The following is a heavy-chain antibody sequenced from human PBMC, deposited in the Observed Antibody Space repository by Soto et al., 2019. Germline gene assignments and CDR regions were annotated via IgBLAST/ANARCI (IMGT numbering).Heavy chain of an antibody. Sequence: GGSLRLSCAASGFSFRDYDMRWVRQRKGKGLEWVSALGAARDPHYVGSVKGRFSVSRDNAQNSLFLQMNNLRVDDTAVYFCARAYLGRLPRRADYYYAMDVWGRGTTVTVSS. D-gene: IGHD1-26*01. CDR1: GFSFRDYD. J-gene: IGHJ6*02. V-gene: IGHV3-13*05. CDR3: ARAYLGRLPRRADYYYAMDV. CDR2: LGAARDP.